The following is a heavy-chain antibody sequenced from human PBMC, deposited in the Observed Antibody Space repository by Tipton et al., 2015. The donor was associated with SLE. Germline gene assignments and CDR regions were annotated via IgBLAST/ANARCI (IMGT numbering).Heavy chain of an antibody. CDR1: GFAFDDYA. CDR3: ARVTYAATMRRAFEV. Sequence: SLRLSCVASGFAFDDYAMHWVRQTPGKGLEWVSGISWNSGTIGYGDSAKGRFTISRDNAKNYLFLQMNSLRAEDTALYYCARVTYAATMRRAFEVWGQGTMVTVSS. J-gene: IGHJ3*01. D-gene: IGHD2-15*01. CDR2: ISWNSGTI. V-gene: IGHV3-9*01.